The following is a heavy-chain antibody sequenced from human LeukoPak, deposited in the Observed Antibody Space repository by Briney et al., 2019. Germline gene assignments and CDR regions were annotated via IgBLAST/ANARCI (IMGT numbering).Heavy chain of an antibody. D-gene: IGHD2-21*02. CDR2: INSDGSRT. V-gene: IGHV3-74*01. Sequence: GGSLRLSCAASGFTLSSYGMHWVRQAPGKGLVWVSRINSDGSRTSYADSVKGRFTISRDNAKNTLYLQMNSPRAEDTAVYYCARGHIVVLTAPDYWGQGTLVTISS. CDR1: GFTLSSYG. J-gene: IGHJ4*02. CDR3: ARGHIVVLTAPDY.